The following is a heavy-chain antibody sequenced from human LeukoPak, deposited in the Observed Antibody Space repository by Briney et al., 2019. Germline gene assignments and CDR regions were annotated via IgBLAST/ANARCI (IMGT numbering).Heavy chain of an antibody. CDR1: GGTFSSYA. D-gene: IGHD3-16*02. Sequence: SVKVSCKASGGTFSSYAISWVRQTPGQGLEWMGGIIPIFGTANYAQKFQGRVTITRDTSASTAYMELSSLRSEDTAVYYCARDPYYDYVWGSYRPPAYYFDYWGQGTLVTVSS. CDR3: ARDPYYDYVWGSYRPPAYYFDY. CDR2: IIPIFGTA. J-gene: IGHJ4*02. V-gene: IGHV1-69*05.